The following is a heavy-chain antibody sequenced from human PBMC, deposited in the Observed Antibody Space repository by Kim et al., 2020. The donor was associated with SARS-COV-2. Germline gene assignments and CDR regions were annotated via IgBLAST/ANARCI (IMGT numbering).Heavy chain of an antibody. J-gene: IGHJ5*02. CDR3: ARDRRLAAAEAPFFDP. CDR1: GFTFSSYG. CDR2: IWYDGSNK. D-gene: IGHD6-13*01. Sequence: GGSLRLSCAASGFTFSSYGMHWVRQAPGKGLEWVAVIWYDGSNKYYADSVKGLFTISRDNSKNTLYLQMNSLRAEDTAVYYCARDRRLAAAEAPFFDPWGQGTLVTVSS. V-gene: IGHV3-33*01.